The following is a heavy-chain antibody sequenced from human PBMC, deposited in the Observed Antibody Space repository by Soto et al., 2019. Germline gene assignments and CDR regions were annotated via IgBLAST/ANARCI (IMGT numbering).Heavy chain of an antibody. CDR1: GFTFSNYD. CDR3: AREKAGAIDY. Sequence: GGSLRLSCAASGFTFSNYDMHWVRQATGKRLEWVSVIGAVGDTYYPGSVKGRFTISRENAKNSLYLQMNSLRAGDTAVYYCAREKAGAIDYWGLGTPVTVS. CDR2: IGAVGDT. J-gene: IGHJ4*02. V-gene: IGHV3-13*01. D-gene: IGHD6-19*01.